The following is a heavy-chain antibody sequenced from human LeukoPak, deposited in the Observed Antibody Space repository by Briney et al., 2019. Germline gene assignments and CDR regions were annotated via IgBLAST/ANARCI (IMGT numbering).Heavy chain of an antibody. D-gene: IGHD3-10*01. CDR1: DTSINTYY. CDR3: AKVAKYYYGPETYFFFEN. J-gene: IGHJ4*02. V-gene: IGHV4-4*07. Sequence: SETLSLICTVSDTSINTYYWSWIRQPAGKGLEWIGHMYATGTTNYNPSLKSRVSMSIDTSKNQISLNLRSVTAADTAVYYRAKVAKYYYGPETYFFFENWGQGTLVTVSS. CDR2: MYATGTT.